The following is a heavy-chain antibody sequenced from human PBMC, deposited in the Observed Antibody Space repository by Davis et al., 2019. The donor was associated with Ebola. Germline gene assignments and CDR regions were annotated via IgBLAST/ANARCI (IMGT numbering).Heavy chain of an antibody. Sequence: GESLKISCQCSGYDFPSYWLGWVRQMPGKGLEWMGIIYPGYSDNRYSPSFECQVTISADKSTSTAYLQWHSLKASDTAMYYCARQSNHFLSVPKTWFDPWGPGTLVTVSS. D-gene: IGHD3-3*02. CDR3: ARQSNHFLSVPKTWFDP. CDR2: IYPGYSDN. J-gene: IGHJ5*02. CDR1: GYDFPSYW. V-gene: IGHV5-51*01.